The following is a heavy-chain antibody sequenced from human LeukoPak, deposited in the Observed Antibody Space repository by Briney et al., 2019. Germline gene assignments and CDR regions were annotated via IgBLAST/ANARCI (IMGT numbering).Heavy chain of an antibody. V-gene: IGHV3-21*01. CDR1: GFTFSSYS. CDR3: ARDIYQRHPVDY. J-gene: IGHJ4*02. Sequence: GGSLRLSCAASGFTFSSYSMNWVRQAPGKGLEWVSSISSSSSYIYYADSVKGRFTISRDNAKNSLYLQMNSLRAEDTAVYYCARDIYQRHPVDYWGQGTLVTVSS. D-gene: IGHD2-2*01. CDR2: ISSSSSYI.